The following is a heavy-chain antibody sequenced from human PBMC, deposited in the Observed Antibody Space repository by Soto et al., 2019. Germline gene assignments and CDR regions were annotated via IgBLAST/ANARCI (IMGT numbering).Heavy chain of an antibody. CDR2: ISAYNGNT. V-gene: IGHV1-18*01. Sequence: ASVKVSCKASGYTFTSYGISWVRQASGQGLEWMGWISAYNGNTNYAQTLQGRVTMTTDTSTSTAYMELRSLRSDDTAVYYCARDSRIAVAGPMYYYYYGMDVWGQGTTVTVSS. D-gene: IGHD6-19*01. J-gene: IGHJ6*02. CDR1: GYTFTSYG. CDR3: ARDSRIAVAGPMYYYYYGMDV.